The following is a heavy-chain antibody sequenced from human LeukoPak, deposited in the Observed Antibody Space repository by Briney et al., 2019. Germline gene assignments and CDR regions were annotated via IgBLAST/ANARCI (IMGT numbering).Heavy chain of an antibody. V-gene: IGHV3-33*01. Sequence: GRSLRLSCAASGFTFSSYGMRWVRQAPGKGLEWEAVIWNDGSQKYYADSVKGRFTISRDNSKNTLYLQMNSLRAEDTAVYYCARDKGPYYFDQWGQGTLLTVSS. CDR2: IWNDGSQK. CDR3: ARDKGPYYFDQ. J-gene: IGHJ4*02. CDR1: GFTFSSYG.